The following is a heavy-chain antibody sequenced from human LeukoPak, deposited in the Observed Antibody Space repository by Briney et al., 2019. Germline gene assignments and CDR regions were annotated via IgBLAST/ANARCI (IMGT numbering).Heavy chain of an antibody. V-gene: IGHV1-8*01. CDR2: MNPNSGNT. D-gene: IGHD3-16*02. Sequence: ASVKVSCKASGYTFTSYDINWVRQATGQGLGWMGWMNPNSGNTGYAQKFQGRVTMTTDTSTSTAYMELRSLRSDDTAVYYCARGRPMITFGGVIVYYYYYMDVWGKGTTVTVSS. CDR3: ARGRPMITFGGVIVYYYYYMDV. J-gene: IGHJ6*03. CDR1: GYTFTSYD.